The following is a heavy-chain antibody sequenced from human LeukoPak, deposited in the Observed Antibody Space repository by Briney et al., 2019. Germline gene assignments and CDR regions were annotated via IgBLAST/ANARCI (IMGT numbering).Heavy chain of an antibody. J-gene: IGHJ6*02. Sequence: GGSLRLSCVASGFTFSSYAMSWVRQAPGKGLEWVSAISGSGGSTYYADSVKGRFTISRDNSKNTLYLQMNSLRAEDTAVYYCAKGIWDYYYGMDVWGQGTTVTVSS. CDR1: GFTFSSYA. CDR3: AKGIWDYYYGMDV. CDR2: ISGSGGST. D-gene: IGHD3-16*01. V-gene: IGHV3-23*01.